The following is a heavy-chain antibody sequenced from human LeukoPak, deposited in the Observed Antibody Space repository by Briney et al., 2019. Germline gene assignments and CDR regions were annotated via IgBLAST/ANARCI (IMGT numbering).Heavy chain of an antibody. CDR3: ARKAVTSSAFDY. CDR1: GGSISSYY. V-gene: IGHV4-59*08. CDR2: IYYSGST. J-gene: IGHJ4*02. Sequence: PSETLSLTCTVSGGSISSYYWSWIRQPPGKGLEWIGYIYYSGSTNYNPSPKSRVTISVDTSKNQFSLKLSSVTAADTAVYYCARKAVTSSAFDYWGQGTLVTVSS. D-gene: IGHD4-17*01.